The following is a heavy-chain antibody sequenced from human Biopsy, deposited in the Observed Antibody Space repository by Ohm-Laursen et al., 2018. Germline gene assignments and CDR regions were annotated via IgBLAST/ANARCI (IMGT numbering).Heavy chain of an antibody. CDR3: ARDPIVGSKADGLDV. CDR1: GFTFSVYA. CDR2: IWYDGSSE. V-gene: IGHV3-33*01. Sequence: SLRLSCAASGFTFSVYAMHWVRQAPGKGLEWVAIIWYDGSSEYYADSVKGRFTISRDNSRNTVYLQMNSLRAEDTAIYYCARDPIVGSKADGLDVWGQGTTVTVSS. J-gene: IGHJ6*02. D-gene: IGHD1-26*01.